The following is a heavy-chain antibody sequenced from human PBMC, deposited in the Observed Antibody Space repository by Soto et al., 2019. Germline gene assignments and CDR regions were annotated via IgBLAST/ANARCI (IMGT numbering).Heavy chain of an antibody. D-gene: IGHD6-6*01. CDR3: ARDSLEYSSPYNWFDP. Sequence: SETLSLTCTVSGGSISSYYWSWIRQPPGKGLEWIGYIYYSGSTNYNPSLKSRVTISVDTSKNQFSLKLSSVTAADTAVYYCARDSLEYSSPYNWFDPWGQGTLVTVSS. CDR1: GGSISSYY. J-gene: IGHJ5*02. CDR2: IYYSGST. V-gene: IGHV4-59*01.